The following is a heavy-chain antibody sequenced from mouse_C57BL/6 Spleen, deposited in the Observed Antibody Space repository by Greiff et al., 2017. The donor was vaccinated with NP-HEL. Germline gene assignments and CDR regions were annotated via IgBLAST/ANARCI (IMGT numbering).Heavy chain of an antibody. Sequence: QVQLQQSGAELVRPGASVKLSCKASGYTFTDYYINWVKQRPGQGLEWIARIYPGSGNTYYNEKFKGKATLTAEKSSSTAYMQLSSLTSEDSAVYYCARVSDGYYDYYAMDYWGQGTSVTVSS. CDR1: GYTFTDYY. J-gene: IGHJ4*01. CDR2: IYPGSGNT. D-gene: IGHD2-3*01. CDR3: ARVSDGYYDYYAMDY. V-gene: IGHV1-76*01.